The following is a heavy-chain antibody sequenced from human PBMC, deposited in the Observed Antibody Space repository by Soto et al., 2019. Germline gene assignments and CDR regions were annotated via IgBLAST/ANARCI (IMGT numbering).Heavy chain of an antibody. Sequence: PGGSLRLSCAASGFTFSSYPMHWVRQAPGKGLEYVSAISSNGGSTYYANSVQGRFTISRDNSKNTPYLQMGSLRGEDMAVYYCARVLSGGTGGSAYYYMDVWGKGTTVTVSS. CDR3: ARVLSGGTGGSAYYYMDV. D-gene: IGHD2-15*01. CDR2: ISSNGGST. V-gene: IGHV3-64*01. J-gene: IGHJ6*03. CDR1: GFTFSSYP.